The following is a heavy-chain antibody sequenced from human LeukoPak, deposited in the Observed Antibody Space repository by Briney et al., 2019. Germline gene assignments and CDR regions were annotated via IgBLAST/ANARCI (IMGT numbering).Heavy chain of an antibody. D-gene: IGHD3-22*01. CDR3: TTEEDYYDSSGPVIFDY. CDR1: GGSISSSSYY. J-gene: IGHJ4*02. CDR2: IKSKTDGGTA. Sequence: KPSETLSLTCTVSGGSISSSSYYWGWIRQPPGKGLEWVGRIKSKTDGGTADYAAPVKGRFTISRDDSKNTLYLQMNSLKTEDTAVYYCTTEEDYYDSSGPVIFDYWGQGTLVTVSS. V-gene: IGHV3-15*01.